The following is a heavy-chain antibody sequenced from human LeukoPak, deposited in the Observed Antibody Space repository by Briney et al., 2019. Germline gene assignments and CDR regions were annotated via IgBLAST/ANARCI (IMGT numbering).Heavy chain of an antibody. CDR3: ARGHRSVANNCFDP. J-gene: IGHJ5*02. D-gene: IGHD3-3*01. V-gene: IGHV4-59*01. CDR2: IYYSGGT. Sequence: SETLSLTCTVSGGSISTYYWSWIRQPPGKGLEWSGYIYYSGGTNYNPSLKSRVTISVDTSKNQFSLKLNSLTAADTAVYYCARGHRSVANNCFDPWGQGTMVTVSS. CDR1: GGSISTYY.